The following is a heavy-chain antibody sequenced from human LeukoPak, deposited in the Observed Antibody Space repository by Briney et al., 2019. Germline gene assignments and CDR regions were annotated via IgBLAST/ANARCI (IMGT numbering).Heavy chain of an antibody. CDR2: IDPDTGDT. Sequence: GASVKVSCKPSGYTFIDHYLHWVRQAPGQGLESLGWIDPDTGDTNYPQKFQGRVTMSRDTSISTAYMELNRLRSDDTAVYYCARAGHNSNSGGYDFWGLETLVTVSS. V-gene: IGHV1-2*02. J-gene: IGHJ4*02. CDR3: ARAGHNSNSGGYDF. D-gene: IGHD3-22*01. CDR1: GYTFIDHY.